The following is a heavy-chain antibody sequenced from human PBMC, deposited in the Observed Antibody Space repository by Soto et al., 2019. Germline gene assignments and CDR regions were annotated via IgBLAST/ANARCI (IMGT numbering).Heavy chain of an antibody. CDR2: INPNSGGT. D-gene: IGHD3-9*01. CDR3: ARDLPNVGLRYMRLNVDGMDV. J-gene: IGHJ6*02. CDR1: GYTFTGYY. Sequence: ASVKVSCKASGYTFTGYYMHWVRQAPGQGLEWMGWINPNSGGTNYAQKFQGWVTMTRDTSISTAYMELSRLRADDTAVYYCARDLPNVGLRYMRLNVDGMDVWAQGTTVT. V-gene: IGHV1-2*04.